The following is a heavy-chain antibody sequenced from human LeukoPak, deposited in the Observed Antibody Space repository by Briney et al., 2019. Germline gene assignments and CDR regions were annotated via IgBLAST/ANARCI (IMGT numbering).Heavy chain of an antibody. J-gene: IGHJ5*02. CDR2: IIPIFGTA. Sequence: GASVKVSCKASGGTFSSYAISWVRQAPGQGLEWMGGIIPIFGTANYAQKFQGRVTITTDESTSTAYMELSSLRSEDTAVYYCARDITEYSSSSSDVRFLNWFDPWGQGTLVTVSS. CDR1: GGTFSSYA. CDR3: ARDITEYSSSSSDVRFLNWFDP. V-gene: IGHV1-69*05. D-gene: IGHD6-6*01.